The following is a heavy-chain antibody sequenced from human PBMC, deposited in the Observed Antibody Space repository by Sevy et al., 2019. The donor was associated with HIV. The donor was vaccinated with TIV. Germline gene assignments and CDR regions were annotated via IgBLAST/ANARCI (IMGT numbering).Heavy chain of an antibody. CDR1: GFTFSRYW. Sequence: GGSLRLSCAASGFTFSRYWMNWVRQAPGKGLEWVANINQDGGKKYYVDSVEGRFTISRDNAKNSLYLQMNSLRVEDTAVYYCAREGSSWSDFDSWGQGTLVTVSS. V-gene: IGHV3-7*01. CDR3: AREGSSWSDFDS. J-gene: IGHJ4*02. D-gene: IGHD6-13*01. CDR2: INQDGGKK.